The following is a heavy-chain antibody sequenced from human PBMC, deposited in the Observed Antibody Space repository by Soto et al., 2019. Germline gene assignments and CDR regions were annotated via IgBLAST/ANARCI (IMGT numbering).Heavy chain of an antibody. CDR1: GYTFTSYA. Sequence: QVQLVQSGAEVKKPGASVKVSCKASGYTFTSYAMHWVRQAPGQRLEWMGWINAGNGNTKYSQKFQGRVTITRDTSASTADMELSSLRSEDTAVYYCARDLLFDYWGQGTLGTVSS. J-gene: IGHJ4*02. CDR3: ARDLLFDY. V-gene: IGHV1-3*01. CDR2: INAGNGNT.